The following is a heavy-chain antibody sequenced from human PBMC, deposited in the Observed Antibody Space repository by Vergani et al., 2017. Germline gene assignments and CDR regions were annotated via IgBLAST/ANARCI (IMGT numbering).Heavy chain of an antibody. CDR3: ARVVAAAGIYYYYYMDV. CDR2: IYYSGST. J-gene: IGHJ6*03. CDR1: GGSISSYY. V-gene: IGHV4-59*01. D-gene: IGHD6-13*01. Sequence: QVQLQESGPGLVKPSETLSLTCTVSGGSISSYYWSWIRQPPGKGLEWIGNIYYSGSTNYNPSLKSRVTISVDTSKNQFSLKLSSVTDADTAVYYFARVVAAAGIYYYYYMDVWGKGTTVTVSS.